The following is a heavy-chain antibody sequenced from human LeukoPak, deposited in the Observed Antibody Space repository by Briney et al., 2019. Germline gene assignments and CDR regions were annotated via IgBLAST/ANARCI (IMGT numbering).Heavy chain of an antibody. CDR3: TKVSRAGDSSSWLVSSFDI. J-gene: IGHJ3*02. CDR1: RGSISTYY. Sequence: AETLSLTSTVSRGSISTYYWSWIRPPPGKRLEWIGYIYYSGSTTYNPSLKSRVAISVDTSNKQISLKLSHVTAADTAVSTRTKVSRAGDSSSWLVSSFDIWGQGTMVTVSS. D-gene: IGHD6-13*01. V-gene: IGHV4-59*01. CDR2: IYYSGST.